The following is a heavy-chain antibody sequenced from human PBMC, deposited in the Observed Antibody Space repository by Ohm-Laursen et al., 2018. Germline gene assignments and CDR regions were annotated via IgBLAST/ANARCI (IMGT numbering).Heavy chain of an antibody. CDR2: IYYSGST. Sequence: SETLSLTCTVSGGSISSYYWSWIRQPPGKGLEWIGYIYYSGSTNYNPSLKSRVTISVDTSKNQFSLKLSPVTAADTAVYYCARLRFLEWNHNWFDPWGQGTLVTVSS. D-gene: IGHD3-3*01. CDR1: GGSISSYY. V-gene: IGHV4-59*08. CDR3: ARLRFLEWNHNWFDP. J-gene: IGHJ5*02.